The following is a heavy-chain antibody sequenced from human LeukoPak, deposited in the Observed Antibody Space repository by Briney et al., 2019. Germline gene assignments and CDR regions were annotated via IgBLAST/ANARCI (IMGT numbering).Heavy chain of an antibody. CDR2: ITSGGATI. CDR1: GFSFSTYS. D-gene: IGHD1-1*01. V-gene: IGHV3-48*04. J-gene: IGHJ4*02. CDR3: ARQRYSDY. Sequence: GGSLRLSCAASGFSFSTYSMNWVRQAPGKGLEWVSYITSGGATIYYADSVKGRFTISRDNAKNSLYLQLNSLRAEDTAVYFCARQRYSDYWGQGTLVTVSS.